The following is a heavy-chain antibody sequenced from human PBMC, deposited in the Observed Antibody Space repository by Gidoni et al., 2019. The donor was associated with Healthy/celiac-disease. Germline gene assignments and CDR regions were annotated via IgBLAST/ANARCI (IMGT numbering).Heavy chain of an antibody. CDR2: INHSGST. V-gene: IGHV4-34*02. J-gene: IGHJ4*02. CDR3: AGRGSTRDY. CDR1: GGSLSSYS. D-gene: IGHD2-2*01. Sequence: QVQLQQWRAGLLKTSATLSLTCAVYGGSLSSYSWSWIRQPPGKGLEWIGEINHSGSTNYNPPLKSRVTISVDTSKNHLSLNLSSVTAADTAVYFCAGRGSTRDYWGQGTLVTVSS.